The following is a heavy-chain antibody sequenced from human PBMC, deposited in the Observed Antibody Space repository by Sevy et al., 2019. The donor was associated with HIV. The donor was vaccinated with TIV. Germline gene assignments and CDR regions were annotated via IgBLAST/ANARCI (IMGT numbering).Heavy chain of an antibody. CDR2: INHSGST. V-gene: IGHV4-34*01. D-gene: IGHD1-26*01. CDR1: GGSFSGYY. J-gene: IGHJ4*02. Sequence: SETLSLTCAVYGGSFSGYYWIWIRQPPGKGLEWIGEINHSGSTNYNPSLKSRVTMSVDTSKNQFSLKLSSVTGADTAVYYCARQHSGSHPFDYWGQGTLVTVSS. CDR3: ARQHSGSHPFDY.